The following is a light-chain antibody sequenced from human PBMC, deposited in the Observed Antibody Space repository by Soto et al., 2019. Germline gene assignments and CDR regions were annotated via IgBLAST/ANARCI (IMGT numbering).Light chain of an antibody. J-gene: IGKJ1*01. CDR1: QGIRSY. CDR2: AAS. Sequence: IQMTQSPSTLSASSGDRVTITCRASQGIRSYLAWYQQKRGKAPKIXIYAASTLQSGVPSRFSGSGAGTDFTRTISCLQSEDVATDYCQQYYSYTRTFGQGTKVDIK. CDR3: QQYYSYTRT. V-gene: IGKV1-8*01.